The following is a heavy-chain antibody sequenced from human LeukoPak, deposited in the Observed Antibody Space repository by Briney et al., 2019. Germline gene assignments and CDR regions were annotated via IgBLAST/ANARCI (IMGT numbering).Heavy chain of an antibody. J-gene: IGHJ3*02. CDR2: INPNSGGT. CDR1: GYTFTGYY. CDR3: ARDYCSGGSCYLGAFDI. D-gene: IGHD2-15*01. Sequence: GASVNVSCKASGYTFTGYYMHWVRQAPGQGLEWMGWINPNSGGTNYAQKFQGRVTMTRDTSISTAYVELRRLRCDDTAVYYCARDYCSGGSCYLGAFDIWGQGTMVTVSS. V-gene: IGHV1-2*02.